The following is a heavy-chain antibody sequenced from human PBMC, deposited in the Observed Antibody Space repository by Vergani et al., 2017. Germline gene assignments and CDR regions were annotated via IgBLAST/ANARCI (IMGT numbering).Heavy chain of an antibody. Sequence: QVQLVQSGAEVKKPGSSVKVSCKASGGTSTSYAISWVRQAPGQGLEWMGRIIPIFGTANYAQKFQGRVTITADKSTSTAYMELSSLRSEDTAVYYCARAIAARFGGGDAFDIWGQGTMVTVSS. V-gene: IGHV1-69*14. D-gene: IGHD6-6*01. CDR2: IIPIFGTA. J-gene: IGHJ3*02. CDR1: GGTSTSYA. CDR3: ARAIAARFGGGDAFDI.